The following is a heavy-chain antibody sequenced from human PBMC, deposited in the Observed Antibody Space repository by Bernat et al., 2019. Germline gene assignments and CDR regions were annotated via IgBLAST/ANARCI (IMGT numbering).Heavy chain of an antibody. J-gene: IGHJ6*02. Sequence: QVQLQESGPVLVKPSQTLSLTCTVSGGSISSGDYYWSWIRQPPGKGLEWIGYIYYSGSTYYNPSLKSRVTISVDTSKNQFSLKLSSVTAADTAVYYCARDIWDPYYYYYGMDVWGQGTTVTVSS. CDR1: GGSISSGDYY. V-gene: IGHV4-30-4*01. CDR3: ARDIWDPYYYYYGMDV. CDR2: IYYSGST. D-gene: IGHD3-16*01.